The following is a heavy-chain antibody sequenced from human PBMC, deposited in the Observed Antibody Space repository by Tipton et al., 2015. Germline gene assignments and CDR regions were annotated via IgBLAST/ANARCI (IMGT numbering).Heavy chain of an antibody. J-gene: IGHJ6*02. CDR1: GGSISSGRYY. CDR2: IYYSGST. V-gene: IGHV4-31*03. Sequence: TLSLTCTVSGGSISSGRYYWNWIRQHPVKGLEWIGYIYYSGSTYYNPSLKSRVTISLDTSKNQFSLKLTSVTAADTAVYYCAREGYYYGMDVWGQGSTVTVSS. CDR3: AREGYYYGMDV.